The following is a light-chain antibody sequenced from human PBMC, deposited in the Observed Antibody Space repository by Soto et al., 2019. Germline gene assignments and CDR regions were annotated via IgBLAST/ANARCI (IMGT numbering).Light chain of an antibody. V-gene: IGLV1-40*01. CDR2: ANN. J-gene: IGLJ1*01. CDR3: QSYDSSLRSYV. CDR1: SSNIGAGYD. Sequence: QSVLTQPPSVSGAPGQRVTISGTGSSSNIGAGYDVHWYRQVPGTAPKLLIYANNSRPSGVPDRFSGSKSGTSASLAITGLQAEDEATYYCQSYDSSLRSYVFGTGTKVTVL.